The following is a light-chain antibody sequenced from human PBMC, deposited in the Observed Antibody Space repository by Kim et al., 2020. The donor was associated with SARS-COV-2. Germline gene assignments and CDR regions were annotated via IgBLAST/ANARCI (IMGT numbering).Light chain of an antibody. V-gene: IGKV1-5*03. CDR2: KAS. CDR1: QSISSW. CDR3: QQYNSYPWT. J-gene: IGKJ1*01. Sequence: SSVGDRVTITCRASQSISSWLAWYQQKPGKAPKLLIYKASSLESGVPSRFSGSGSGTEFTLTISSLQPDDFATYYCQQYNSYPWTFGQGTKVDIK.